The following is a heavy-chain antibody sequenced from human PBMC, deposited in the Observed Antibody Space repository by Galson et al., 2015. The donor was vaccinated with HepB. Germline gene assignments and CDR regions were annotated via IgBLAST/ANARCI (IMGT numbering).Heavy chain of an antibody. J-gene: IGHJ4*02. CDR3: ARSPAAGIEGHY. CDR2: IVPNSAAT. D-gene: IGHD6-13*01. V-gene: IGHV1-2*02. CDR1: GYSFTAYY. Sequence: SVKVSCKVVGYSFTAYYIHWARQAPGQGLEWMGWIVPNSAATNYAQKFQGRVTITRDTSISTAYMELSRLTSDDTAVYYCARSPAAGIEGHYWGQGTLVTVSS.